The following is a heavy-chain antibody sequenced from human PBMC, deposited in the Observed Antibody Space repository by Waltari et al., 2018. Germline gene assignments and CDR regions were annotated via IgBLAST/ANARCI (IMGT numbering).Heavy chain of an antibody. D-gene: IGHD2-15*01. CDR1: GGTFSSYA. CDR3: ARENGGGGSCYSRVGCYFQH. J-gene: IGHJ1*01. V-gene: IGHV1-69*05. CDR2: IIPIFGTA. Sequence: QVQLVQSGAEVKKPGSSVKVSCKASGGTFSSYAISWVRPAPGQGLEWMGGIIPIFGTANYAQKFQGRVTITTDESTSTAYMELSSLRAEDTAVYYCARENGGGGSCYSRVGCYFQHWGQGTLVTVSS.